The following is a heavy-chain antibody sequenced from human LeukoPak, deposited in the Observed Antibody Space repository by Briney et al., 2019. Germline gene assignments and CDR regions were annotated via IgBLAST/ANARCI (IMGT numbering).Heavy chain of an antibody. D-gene: IGHD6-19*01. V-gene: IGHV3-21*01. Sequence: GGSLRLSCAASGFTFSSYSMNWVRQAPGKGLEWVSSISSSSSYIYYADSVKGRFTISRDNAKNSLYLQMNSLRAEDTAVYYCARVSSGWPYYFDYWGQGTLVTVSS. CDR1: GFTFSSYS. CDR3: ARVSSGWPYYFDY. CDR2: ISSSSSYI. J-gene: IGHJ4*02.